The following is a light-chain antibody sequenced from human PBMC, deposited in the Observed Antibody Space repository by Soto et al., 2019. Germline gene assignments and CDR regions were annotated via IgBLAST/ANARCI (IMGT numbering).Light chain of an antibody. V-gene: IGLV1-47*01. Sequence: QSVLTQPPSASVTPGQRVTISCSGSSSNIGSNYVYWYQQLPGTAPKLLIYRNNQRPSGVPDRFSGSKSGTSASLAISGLRSEDEADYYCAAWDDSLSGLVFGGGTKLTVL. J-gene: IGLJ2*01. CDR3: AAWDDSLSGLV. CDR1: SSNIGSNY. CDR2: RNN.